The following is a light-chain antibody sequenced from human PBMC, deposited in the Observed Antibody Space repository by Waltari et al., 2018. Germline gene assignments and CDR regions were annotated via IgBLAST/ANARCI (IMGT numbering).Light chain of an antibody. CDR3: QQNSNGPLT. J-gene: IGKJ4*01. CDR1: QSVSSS. V-gene: IGKV3D-15*01. Sequence: EIVMTQSPATLSLSPGERATLSCRASQSVSSSLAWYQQKPGQAPRLLIYGASSRATGIPDRFSGSGSGTEFTLTISSLEPEDVAVYYCQQNSNGPLTFGGGTKVEIK. CDR2: GAS.